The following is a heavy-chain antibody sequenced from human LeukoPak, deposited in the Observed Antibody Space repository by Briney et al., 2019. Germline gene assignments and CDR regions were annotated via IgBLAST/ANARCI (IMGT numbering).Heavy chain of an antibody. J-gene: IGHJ1*01. CDR3: VKPSGTTPLPEYFQH. V-gene: IGHV3-23*01. CDR2: ISGSGGST. CDR1: GFTFSSYA. Sequence: GGSLRLSCAASGFTFSSYAMSWVRQAPGKGLEWVSAISGSGGSTYYADSVKGRFTISRDNSKNTLYLQMNSLRAEDTAVYYCVKPSGTTPLPEYFQHWGQGTLVTVSS. D-gene: IGHD1-14*01.